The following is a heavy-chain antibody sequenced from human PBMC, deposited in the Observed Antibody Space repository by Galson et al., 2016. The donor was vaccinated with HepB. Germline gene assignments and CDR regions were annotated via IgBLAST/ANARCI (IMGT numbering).Heavy chain of an antibody. J-gene: IGHJ4*02. Sequence: SLRLSCAASGFTFSSYSMNWVHQAPGKGLDWVSSISSSSSYIYYADSVKGRFTISRDNAKNSLYLQMNNLRAEDTAVYYCARADDYGDYYFDHWGQGTLVTVSS. CDR1: GFTFSSYS. D-gene: IGHD4-17*01. V-gene: IGHV3-21*01. CDR2: ISSSSSYI. CDR3: ARADDYGDYYFDH.